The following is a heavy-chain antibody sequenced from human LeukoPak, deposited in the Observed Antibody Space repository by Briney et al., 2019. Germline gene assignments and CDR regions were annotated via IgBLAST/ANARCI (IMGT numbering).Heavy chain of an antibody. D-gene: IGHD3-22*01. CDR2: IYYSGST. Sequence: SETLSLTCTVSGGSISSYYWSWIRQPPGKGLEWIGYIYYSGSTNYNPSLKSRVTISVDTSKNQFSLKLSSVTAADTAVYYCASYQYYYDSSGYNNWGQGTLVTVSS. V-gene: IGHV4-59*08. CDR3: ASYQYYYDSSGYNN. CDR1: GGSISSYY. J-gene: IGHJ4*02.